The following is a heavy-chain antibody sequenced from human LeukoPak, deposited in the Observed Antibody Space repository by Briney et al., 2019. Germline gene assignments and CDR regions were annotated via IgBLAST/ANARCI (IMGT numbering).Heavy chain of an antibody. Sequence: ASVKVSCKASGYTFTGYYMHWVRQAPGQGLEWMGWINPNSGGTNYAQKFQGRVTMTTDTSTGTAYMELRSLRSDDTAVYYCARDSYSGSPVFDYWGQGTLVTVSS. J-gene: IGHJ4*02. CDR1: GYTFTGYY. CDR3: ARDSYSGSPVFDY. V-gene: IGHV1-2*02. CDR2: INPNSGGT. D-gene: IGHD1-26*01.